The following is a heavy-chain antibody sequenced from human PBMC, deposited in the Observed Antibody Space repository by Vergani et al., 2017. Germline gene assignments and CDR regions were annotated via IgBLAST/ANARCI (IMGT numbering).Heavy chain of an antibody. J-gene: IGHJ2*01. Sequence: LQLPESGPGLVKPSATLSLTCTVSGGSISSSSYYWGRIRQPPGKGLEWVSVIYSGGSTYYADSVKGRFTISRDNSKNTLYLQMNSLRAEDTAVYYCALEGPAAGSYWYFDLWGRGTLVTVSS. CDR2: IYSGGST. CDR1: GGSISSSSYY. CDR3: ALEGPAAGSYWYFDL. V-gene: IGHV3-53*01. D-gene: IGHD6-13*01.